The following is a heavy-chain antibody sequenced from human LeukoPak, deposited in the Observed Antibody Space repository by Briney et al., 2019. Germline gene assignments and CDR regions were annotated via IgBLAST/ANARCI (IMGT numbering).Heavy chain of an antibody. CDR3: ARGKQQLVELDY. V-gene: IGHV5-51*01. Sequence: GASLKISCKGSGYRFTSYWIAWVRQMPGKGLEWMGIIYPGDSDTRYSPSFQGQVTISADKSISTAYLQWSSLKASDTALYYCARGKQQLVELDYWGQGTLVTVSS. J-gene: IGHJ4*02. CDR2: IYPGDSDT. CDR1: GYRFTSYW. D-gene: IGHD6-13*01.